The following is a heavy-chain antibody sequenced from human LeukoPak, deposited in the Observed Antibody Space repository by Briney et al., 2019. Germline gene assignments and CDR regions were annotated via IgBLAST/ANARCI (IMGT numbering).Heavy chain of an antibody. D-gene: IGHD1-26*01. CDR1: GYTFTSYY. J-gene: IGHJ3*02. CDR2: IDPSGGSI. CDR3: ATDGFGIVGATKHDAFDI. V-gene: IGHV1-46*01. Sequence: GASVKVSCKASGYTFTSYYMHWVRQAPGQGLEWMGIIDPSGGSISYAQKFQGRVTMTRDMSTSTVYMELNSLRSEDTAVYYCATDGFGIVGATKHDAFDIWGQGTMVTVSS.